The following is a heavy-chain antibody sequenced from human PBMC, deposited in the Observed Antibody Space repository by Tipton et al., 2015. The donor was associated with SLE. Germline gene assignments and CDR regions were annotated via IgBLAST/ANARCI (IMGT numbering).Heavy chain of an antibody. Sequence: TLSLTCAVSGGSISSNKWWSWVRQAPGKGLEWIGEIYHSGSTNYNPSLKSRVTISVDKSKNQFSLKLSSVTAADTAVYYCVRRNSGWFPLDYWGQGTLVTVSS. CDR1: GGSISSNKW. J-gene: IGHJ4*02. CDR2: IYHSGST. CDR3: VRRNSGWFPLDY. D-gene: IGHD6-19*01. V-gene: IGHV4-4*02.